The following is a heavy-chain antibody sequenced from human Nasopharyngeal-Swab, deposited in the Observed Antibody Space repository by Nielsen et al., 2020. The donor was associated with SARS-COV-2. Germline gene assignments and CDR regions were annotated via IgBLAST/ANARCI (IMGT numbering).Heavy chain of an antibody. V-gene: IGHV4-59*01. Sequence: SETLSLTCAVYGGSFSGYYWSWIRQPPGKGLEWIGYIYYSGSTNYNPSLKSRVTISVDTSKNQFSLKLSSVTAADTAVYYCARAPVLRYFDWLKDYYGMDVWGQGTTVTVSS. CDR1: GGSFSGYY. D-gene: IGHD3-9*01. CDR2: IYYSGST. CDR3: ARAPVLRYFDWLKDYYGMDV. J-gene: IGHJ6*02.